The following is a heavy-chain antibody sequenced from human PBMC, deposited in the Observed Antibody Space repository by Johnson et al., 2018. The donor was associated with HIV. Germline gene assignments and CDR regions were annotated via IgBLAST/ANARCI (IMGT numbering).Heavy chain of an antibody. V-gene: IGHV3-11*04. CDR3: ARGRYYNFWSGYGIRWDAFDI. CDR1: GFTSSSYY. Sequence: QVQLVESGGGVVQPGGSLRLSCAASGFTSSSYYMTWIRQAPGKGLESISYISSSGRTIYYADSVKGRFTMSRDNAKSSLYLQMNSLRAGDTAVYYCARGRYYNFWSGYGIRWDAFDIWGQGTMVTVSS. CDR2: ISSSGRTI. D-gene: IGHD3-3*01. J-gene: IGHJ3*02.